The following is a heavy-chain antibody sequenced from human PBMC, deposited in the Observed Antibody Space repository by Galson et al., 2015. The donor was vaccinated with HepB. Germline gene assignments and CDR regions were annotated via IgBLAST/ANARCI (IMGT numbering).Heavy chain of an antibody. CDR1: GFNFSEFS. CDR2: ISDRSQRI. D-gene: IGHD1-14*01. CDR3: TRPPDRSGSVL. J-gene: IGHJ4*02. Sequence: SLRLSCASSGFNFSEFSVNWVRQAPGKGLEWLSYISDRSQRIHYAESVKGRFTISRDNARNTSFLQMDRLRIEDTALSYCTRPPDRSGSVLWGQGTLVTVSS. V-gene: IGHV3-48*04.